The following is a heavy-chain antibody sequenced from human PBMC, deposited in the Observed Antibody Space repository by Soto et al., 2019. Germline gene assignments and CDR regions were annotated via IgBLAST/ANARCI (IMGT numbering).Heavy chain of an antibody. J-gene: IGHJ4*02. CDR1: GFTVSSNY. CDR3: ARTSLGDCSGGSCPGDY. CDR2: IYSGGST. Sequence: EVQLVESGGGLVQPGGSLRLSCAASGFTVSSNYMSWVRQAPGKGLEWVSVIYSGGSTYYADSVKGRFTISRHNSKNTLYLQMNSLRAEDTAVYYCARTSLGDCSGGSCPGDYWGQGTLVTVSS. V-gene: IGHV3-53*04. D-gene: IGHD2-15*01.